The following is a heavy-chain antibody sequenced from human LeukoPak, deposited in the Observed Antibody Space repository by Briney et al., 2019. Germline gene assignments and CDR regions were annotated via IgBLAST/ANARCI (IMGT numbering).Heavy chain of an antibody. CDR2: ISWNSGSI. V-gene: IGHV3-9*01. Sequence: GGSLRLSCAASGFTFDDYAMHWVRQAPGKGLEWVSGISWNSGSIGYADSVKGRFTISRDNAKNSLYLQMNSLRAEDTALYYCAKGGRTYYYDSSGYYLFDYWGQGTLVTVSS. J-gene: IGHJ4*02. D-gene: IGHD3-22*01. CDR3: AKGGRTYYYDSSGYYLFDY. CDR1: GFTFDDYA.